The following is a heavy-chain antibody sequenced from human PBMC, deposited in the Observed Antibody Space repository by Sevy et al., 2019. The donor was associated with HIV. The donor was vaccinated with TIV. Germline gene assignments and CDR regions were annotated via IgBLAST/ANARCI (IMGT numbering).Heavy chain of an antibody. J-gene: IGHJ6*02. CDR1: GFTFITYD. CDR2: VGPAGDT. Sequence: GGSLRLSCAASGFTFITYDMHWVRHVTGKGLELVSGVGPAGDTFYPGSVKGRFTISRENAKNSLHLQMNNLRAGDTAVYYCTRSGGYSDYGMDVWGQGTTVTVSS. CDR3: TRSGGYSDYGMDV. V-gene: IGHV3-13*01. D-gene: IGHD5-12*01.